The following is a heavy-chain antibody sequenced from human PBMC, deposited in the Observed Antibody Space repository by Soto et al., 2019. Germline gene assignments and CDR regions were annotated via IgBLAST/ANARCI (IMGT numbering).Heavy chain of an antibody. Sequence: ASVKVSCKASGGTFSSYAISWVRQAPGQGLEWMGGIIPIFGTANYAQKFQGRVTITADKSTSTAYMELSSLRSEDTAVYYCARVADSGYANDYWGKGTLVTVSS. CDR2: IIPIFGTA. J-gene: IGHJ4*02. CDR1: GGTFSSYA. D-gene: IGHD5-12*01. CDR3: ARVADSGYANDY. V-gene: IGHV1-69*06.